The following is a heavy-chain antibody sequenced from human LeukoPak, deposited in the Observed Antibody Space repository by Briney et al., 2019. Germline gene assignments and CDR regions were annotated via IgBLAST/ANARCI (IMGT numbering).Heavy chain of an antibody. CDR2: IYYGGST. CDR3: ARARLDSSGRFDY. V-gene: IGHV4-59*01. Sequence: SETLSLTCTVSGGSISSYYWSWIRQSPGKGLEWIGYIYYGGSTDYNPSLKSRVTISKDTSKTQFSLWLSSVTAADTAVYYCARARLDSSGRFDYWGQGTLVTVSS. J-gene: IGHJ4*02. CDR1: GGSISSYY. D-gene: IGHD3-22*01.